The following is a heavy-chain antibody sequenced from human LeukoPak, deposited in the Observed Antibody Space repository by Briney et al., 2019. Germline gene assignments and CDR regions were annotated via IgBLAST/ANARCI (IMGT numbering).Heavy chain of an antibody. J-gene: IGHJ4*02. Sequence: PGRSLRLSCAASGFTFGSFAMTWVRQAPGKGLEWVSSVSGSGGSTYYADSVKGRFTISRDNSKNTLYLQMNSLRAEDTAVYLCAKSRRQSGTYFDYWGQGTLVTASS. CDR1: GFTFGSFA. CDR2: VSGSGGST. D-gene: IGHD1-26*01. V-gene: IGHV3-23*01. CDR3: AKSRRQSGTYFDY.